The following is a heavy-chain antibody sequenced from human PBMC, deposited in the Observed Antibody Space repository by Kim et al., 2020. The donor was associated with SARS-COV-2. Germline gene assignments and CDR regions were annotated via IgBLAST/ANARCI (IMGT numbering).Heavy chain of an antibody. CDR3: ARGSGSYYNAEYFQH. V-gene: IGHV1-69*01. D-gene: IGHD1-26*01. J-gene: IGHJ1*01. Sequence: QKFPSRVTITADESTSTAYMELSSLRSEDTAVYYCARGSGSYYNAEYFQHWGQGTLVTVSS.